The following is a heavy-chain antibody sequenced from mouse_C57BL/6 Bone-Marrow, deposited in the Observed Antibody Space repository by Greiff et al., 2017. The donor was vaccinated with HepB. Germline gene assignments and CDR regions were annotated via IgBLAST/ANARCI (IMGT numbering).Heavy chain of an antibody. V-gene: IGHV7-1*01. J-gene: IGHJ1*03. CDR1: GFTFSDFY. D-gene: IGHD2-4*01. CDR3: ARDPYDYGLYWYFDV. CDR2: SRNKANDYTT. Sequence: EVKLVESGGGLVQSGRSLRLSCATSGFTFSDFYMEWVRQAPGKGLEWIAASRNKANDYTTEYSASVKGRFIVSRDTSQSILYLQMNALRAEDTAIYYCARDPYDYGLYWYFDVWGTGTTVTVSS.